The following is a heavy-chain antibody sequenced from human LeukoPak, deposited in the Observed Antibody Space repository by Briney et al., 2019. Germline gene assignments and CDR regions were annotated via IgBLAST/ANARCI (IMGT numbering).Heavy chain of an antibody. J-gene: IGHJ4*02. Sequence: ASVKVSCKASGYTFTSYYMHWVRQATGQGLEWMGWMNPNSGNTGYAQKFQGRVTMTRDTSISTAYMELSRLRSEDTAVYYCARAFNYYDSSGYYPASFDYWGQGTLVTVSS. D-gene: IGHD3-22*01. CDR3: ARAFNYYDSSGYYPASFDY. CDR2: MNPNSGNT. CDR1: GYTFTSYY. V-gene: IGHV1-8*02.